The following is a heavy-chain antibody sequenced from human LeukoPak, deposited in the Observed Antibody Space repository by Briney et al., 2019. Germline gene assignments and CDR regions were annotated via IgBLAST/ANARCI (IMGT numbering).Heavy chain of an antibody. CDR2: ISGDGGST. CDR1: GFTFDDYA. D-gene: IGHD3-9*01. Sequence: GGSLRLSCAASGFTFDDYAMHWVRQAPGKGLEWVSLISGDGGSTYYADSVKGRFTISRDNSKNSLYLQMNGLRTEDTALYYCAKDSWAYYDILTGKNYYYYGMDVWGQGTTVTVSS. V-gene: IGHV3-43*02. CDR3: AKDSWAYYDILTGKNYYYYGMDV. J-gene: IGHJ6*02.